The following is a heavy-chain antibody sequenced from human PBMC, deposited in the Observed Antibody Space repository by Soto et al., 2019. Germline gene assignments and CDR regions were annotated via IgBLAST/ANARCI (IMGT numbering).Heavy chain of an antibody. D-gene: IGHD3-16*01. J-gene: IGHJ4*02. CDR1: GVTFSNYA. V-gene: IGHV3-23*01. Sequence: EVQLLDSGGGLVQPGGSLRLSCAASGVTFSNYAMTWVRQGPGKGLELVSGISGSGGRSYSADPVKGRFTISRDNSKGTLYLQMISLRAEDTAAYYCAKASFVCSREQPYYIAYWGQGAVVTVSS. CDR2: ISGSGGRS. CDR3: AKASFVCSREQPYYIAY.